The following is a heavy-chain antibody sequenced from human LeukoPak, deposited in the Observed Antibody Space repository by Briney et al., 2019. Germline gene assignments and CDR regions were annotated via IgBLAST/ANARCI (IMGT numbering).Heavy chain of an antibody. CDR1: GDTFTSYD. V-gene: IGHV1-8*01. CDR3: ARGYDILRPFDY. D-gene: IGHD3-9*01. Sequence: ASVKVSCKASGDTFTSYDINWVRQATGQGLEWMGWMNPNSGNTGYAQKFQGRVTMTRNTSISTAYMELSSLRSEDTAVYYCARGYDILRPFDYWGQGTLVTVSS. CDR2: MNPNSGNT. J-gene: IGHJ4*02.